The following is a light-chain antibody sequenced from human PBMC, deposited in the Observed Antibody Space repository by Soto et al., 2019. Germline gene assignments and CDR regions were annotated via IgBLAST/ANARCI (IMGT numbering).Light chain of an antibody. CDR2: DVS. J-gene: IGLJ3*02. Sequence: QSVLTQPASVSGSPGQSVTLSCSGTSGDIGAYDHVAWFQQHPGKVPKLLLRDVSNRPSGVSSRFSGSKSGNTASLTISGLRPEDEGDYYCSSYTSGSTLGVFGGGTKLTVL. CDR3: SSYTSGSTLGV. CDR1: SGDIGAYDH. V-gene: IGLV2-14*03.